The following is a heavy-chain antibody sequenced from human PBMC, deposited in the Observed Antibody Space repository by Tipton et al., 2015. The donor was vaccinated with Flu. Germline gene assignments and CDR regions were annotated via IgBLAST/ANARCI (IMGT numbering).Heavy chain of an antibody. Sequence: LSLTCAISGDSVSSNSAAWNWIRQSPSRGLEWLGRTYYRSKWYNDYAVSVKSRITINSDTSRTRFSLQLNSVTPEDMAVYYCVRGGPSYWYFDLWGRGTLVTVSS. CDR3: VRGGPSYWYFDL. CDR2: TYYRSKWYN. J-gene: IGHJ2*01. V-gene: IGHV6-1*01. D-gene: IGHD1-26*01. CDR1: GDSVSSNSAA.